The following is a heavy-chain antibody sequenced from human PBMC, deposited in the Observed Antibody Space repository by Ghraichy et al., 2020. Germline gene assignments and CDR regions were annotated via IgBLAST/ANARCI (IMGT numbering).Heavy chain of an antibody. CDR1: GYTFTSYD. CDR2: MNPNSGNT. Sequence: ASVKVSCKASGYTFTSYDINWVRQATGQGLEWMGWMNPNSGNTGYAQKFQGRVTMTRNTSISTAYMELSSLRSEDTAVYYCARIPPEAYFDWLLDDYGMDVWGQGTTVTVSS. V-gene: IGHV1-8*01. J-gene: IGHJ6*02. D-gene: IGHD3-9*01. CDR3: ARIPPEAYFDWLLDDYGMDV.